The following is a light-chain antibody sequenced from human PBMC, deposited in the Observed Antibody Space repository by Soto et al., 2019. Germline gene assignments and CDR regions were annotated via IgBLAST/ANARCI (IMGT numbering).Light chain of an antibody. J-gene: IGKJ2*01. CDR3: QQYKSFPRT. V-gene: IGKV1-5*03. Sequence: DIQLTQSPSALSASVGDRVTITCRASQSVTSWLAWYQQKPGKAPKLLIYKASNLESGVPSRFSGSGYGTEFTLTLSSLQPDDFATYYCQQYKSFPRTFGQRTKLE. CDR2: KAS. CDR1: QSVTSW.